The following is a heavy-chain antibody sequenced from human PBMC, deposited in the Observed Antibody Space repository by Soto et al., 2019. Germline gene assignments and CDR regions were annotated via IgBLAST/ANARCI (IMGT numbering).Heavy chain of an antibody. D-gene: IGHD6-19*01. CDR1: VGILSHYA. CDR2: TLPISGAT. V-gene: IGHV1-69*01. J-gene: IGHJ1*01. Sequence: QVQLVQSGAEVKKPGASVKVACKASVGILSHYAVSWVRQAPGQGLEWLGGTLPISGATDYAQKFNGRVTLTEDEATNTAYMELNSLRSEDTAVYYCGTGDSSDTGDNCGPGTLVTVSS. CDR3: GTGDSSDTGDN.